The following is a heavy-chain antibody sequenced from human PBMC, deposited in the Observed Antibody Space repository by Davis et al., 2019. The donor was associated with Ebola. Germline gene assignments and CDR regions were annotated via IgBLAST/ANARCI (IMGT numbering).Heavy chain of an antibody. CDR1: GYSIINSNW. CDR2: IFYSGST. CDR3: ARRFDYYQGMDV. D-gene: IGHD3-22*01. Sequence: SETLSLTCAVSGYSIINSNWWGWIRQPPGKGLEWIGYIFYSGSTYYNPSLKSRVTMSVDTSKNQFSLKLSSVSAVDTAVYYCARRFDYYQGMDVWGKGTMVTVSS. V-gene: IGHV4-28*01. J-gene: IGHJ6*03.